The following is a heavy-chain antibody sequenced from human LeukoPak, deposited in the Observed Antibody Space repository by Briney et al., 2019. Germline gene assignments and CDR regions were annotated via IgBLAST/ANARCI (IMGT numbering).Heavy chain of an antibody. CDR1: GFTFSGFA. CDR3: TKERDGGGRRINLMVGGYGP. D-gene: IGHD3-22*01. Sequence: PGTSLRLSCAGSGFTFSGFAMHWVRQAPGKGLEWVAATSYHGRDKYYADAVSGRFTISRDNSKNTLHLEMNSLRTDDTAVYYCTKERDGGGRRINLMVGGYGPWGQGTQVTVSS. CDR2: TSYHGRDK. V-gene: IGHV3-30*04. J-gene: IGHJ5*02.